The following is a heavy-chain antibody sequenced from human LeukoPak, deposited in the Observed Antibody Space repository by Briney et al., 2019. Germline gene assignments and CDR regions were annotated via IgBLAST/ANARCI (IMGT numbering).Heavy chain of an antibody. CDR1: GFTFDDYA. Sequence: GRSLRLSCAASGFTFDDYAMHWVRQAPGKGLEWVSGISWNSGSIGYADSVKGRFTISRDNAKNSLYLQMNSLRAGDTALYYCAKDRAVPAAKDDYYYGMDVWGQGTTVTVSS. J-gene: IGHJ6*02. V-gene: IGHV3-9*01. CDR3: AKDRAVPAAKDDYYYGMDV. D-gene: IGHD2-2*01. CDR2: ISWNSGSI.